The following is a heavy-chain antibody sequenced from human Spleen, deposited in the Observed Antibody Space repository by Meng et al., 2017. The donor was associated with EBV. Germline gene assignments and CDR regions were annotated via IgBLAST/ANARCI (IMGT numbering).Heavy chain of an antibody. J-gene: IGHJ5*02. Sequence: QVQLVQPGAEVKKPGSSVKVSCKVSGDTFGYYTISWVRQAPGQGPEWMGGIIPSYGTTSYAQKFQGRVTISADESTTTAYMELRSLTLDDTAVYYCARESPDRSTDPWGQGTLVTVSS. CDR3: ARESPDRSTDP. V-gene: IGHV1-69*01. CDR1: GDTFGYYT. CDR2: IIPSYGTT.